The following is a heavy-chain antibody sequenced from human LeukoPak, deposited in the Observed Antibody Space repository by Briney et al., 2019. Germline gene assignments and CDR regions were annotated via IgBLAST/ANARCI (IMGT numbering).Heavy chain of an antibody. Sequence: ASVKVSCKASGYTFTTYAMHWVRQAPGQRLEWMGWINAGNGNTKYSQKFQGRVTITRDTSASTAYMELSSLRSEDTAVYYCARHYVSTWYDAFDIWGQGTMVTVSS. CDR1: GYTFTTYA. CDR3: ARHYVSTWYDAFDI. D-gene: IGHD6-13*01. V-gene: IGHV1-3*01. J-gene: IGHJ3*02. CDR2: INAGNGNT.